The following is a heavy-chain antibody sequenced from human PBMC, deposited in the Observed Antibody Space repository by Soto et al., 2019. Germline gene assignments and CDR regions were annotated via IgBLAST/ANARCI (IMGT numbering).Heavy chain of an antibody. CDR2: ISYDGSNK. CDR3: ARDVATYDFWSGYYDG. Sequence: QVQLVESGGGVVQPGRSLRLSCAASGFTFSSYAMHWVRQAPGKGLEWVAVISYDGSNKYYADSVKGRFTISRDNSKNTLYLQMNSLRAEDTAVYYCARDVATYDFWSGYYDGWGQGTLLTVSS. V-gene: IGHV3-30-3*01. CDR1: GFTFSSYA. J-gene: IGHJ4*02. D-gene: IGHD3-3*01.